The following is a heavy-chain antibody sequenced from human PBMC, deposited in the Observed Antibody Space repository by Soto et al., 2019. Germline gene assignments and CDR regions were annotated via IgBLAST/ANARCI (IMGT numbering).Heavy chain of an antibody. CDR1: GLTFSSSA. D-gene: IGHD2-2*02. V-gene: IGHV3-23*01. CDR3: AKERVPAAIEVGY. Sequence: PGGSMKIASAACGLTFSSSAMNGVGQDPGKGLEWVSGISATIGSTYYADSVKGRFTISRDNSKSMLYLQMNSLRAEDTAVYYCAKERVPAAIEVGYWGQGTLVTVSS. J-gene: IGHJ4*02. CDR2: ISATIGST.